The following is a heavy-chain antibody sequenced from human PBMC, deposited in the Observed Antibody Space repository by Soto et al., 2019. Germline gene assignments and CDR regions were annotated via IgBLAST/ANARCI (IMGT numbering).Heavy chain of an antibody. V-gene: IGHV1-69*13. CDR3: ARSIAAAGTVWFDP. CDR1: GGTFSSYA. D-gene: IGHD6-13*01. J-gene: IGHJ5*02. CDR2: IIPIFGTA. Sequence: SVKVSCKASGGTFSSYAISWVRQAPGQGLEWMGGIIPIFGTANYAQKFQGSVTITADESTSTAYMELNSLRSEDTAVYYCARSIAAAGTVWFDPWGQGTLVTVSS.